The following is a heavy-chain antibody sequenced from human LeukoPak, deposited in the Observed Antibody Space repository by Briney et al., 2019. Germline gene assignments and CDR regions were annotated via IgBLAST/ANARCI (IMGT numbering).Heavy chain of an antibody. D-gene: IGHD5-12*01. V-gene: IGHV3-23*01. CDR3: AKAENIVATIGFGMDV. CDR2: ISGSGGST. Sequence: GGSLSLSCAASGFTFSSYAMSWVRQAPGKGLEWVSAISGSGGSTYYADSVKGRFTISRDNSKNTLYLQMNSLRAEDTAVYYCAKAENIVATIGFGMDVWGKGTTVTVCS. CDR1: GFTFSSYA. J-gene: IGHJ6*04.